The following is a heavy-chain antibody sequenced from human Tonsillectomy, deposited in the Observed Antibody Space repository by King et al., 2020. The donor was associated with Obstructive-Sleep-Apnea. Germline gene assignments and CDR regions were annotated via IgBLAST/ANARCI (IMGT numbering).Heavy chain of an antibody. CDR2: IKSNTAGGKT. J-gene: IGHJ3*01. Sequence: QLVQSGGGLVKPGGSLRLSCAASVFTFSNAWMTWVRQSPGKGLDWVVRIKSNTAGGKTDYAAPVKGRFTISRDDSKNTLYLQMNSLKTEDTAVYYCATAGGSLWGQGTMVTVSS. D-gene: IGHD1-26*01. CDR3: ATAGGSL. CDR1: VFTFSNAW. V-gene: IGHV3-15*01.